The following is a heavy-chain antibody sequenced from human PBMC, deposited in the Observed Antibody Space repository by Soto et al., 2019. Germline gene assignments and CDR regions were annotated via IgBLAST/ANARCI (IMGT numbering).Heavy chain of an antibody. D-gene: IGHD2-2*01. J-gene: IGHJ4*02. V-gene: IGHV4-4*07. CDR1: GGSISPYY. Sequence: PSETLSLTCTVSGGSISPYYWSWIRQPAGKGLEWIGRIYASGSTNYNPSLKGRVTMSVATSKNQFSLKLSSVTAADTAVYYCARGGMVITPTATAFDYWGQGTLVTVSS. CDR3: ARGGMVITPTATAFDY. CDR2: IYASGST.